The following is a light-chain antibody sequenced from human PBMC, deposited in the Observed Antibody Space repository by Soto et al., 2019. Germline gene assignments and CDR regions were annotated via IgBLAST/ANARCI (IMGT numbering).Light chain of an antibody. CDR1: ESISRY. CDR2: AAS. V-gene: IGKV1-39*01. Sequence: DIQMTQSPSSLSASVGDRVTISCRASESISRYLNWYQQKPGKAPNLLIYAASTLQNGVPSRFSGSGSGTDFTLTISSRQPEDFATYYCQQSYSTLSISFGQGTRLEIK. J-gene: IGKJ5*01. CDR3: QQSYSTLSIS.